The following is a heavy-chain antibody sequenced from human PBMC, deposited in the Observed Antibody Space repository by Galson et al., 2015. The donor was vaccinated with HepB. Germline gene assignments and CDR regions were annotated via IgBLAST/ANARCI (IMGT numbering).Heavy chain of an antibody. V-gene: IGHV2-5*02. CDR3: ARKPDSGSYFVEGWFDP. CDR1: GFSLSTAGVA. Sequence: PALVKPTQTLTLTCTFSGFSLSTAGVAVGWIRQPPGKALEWLALIYWDDDKRYSPSLKSRLTITKDTSNHQVVLTLTNVDPVDTGTYYCARKPDSGSYFVEGWFDPWGPGTLVIVSS. CDR2: IYWDDDK. D-gene: IGHD3-10*01. J-gene: IGHJ5*02.